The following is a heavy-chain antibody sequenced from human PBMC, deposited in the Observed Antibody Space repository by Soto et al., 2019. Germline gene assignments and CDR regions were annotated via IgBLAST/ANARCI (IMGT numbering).Heavy chain of an antibody. D-gene: IGHD3-22*01. CDR3: ARGITMIVGGDYYGMDV. V-gene: IGHV4-31*03. J-gene: IGHJ6*02. CDR1: GGSISIGGYY. CDR2: IYYSGST. Sequence: SDTLSLTCTVSGGSISIGGYYWSWILHHPGKGLEWIGYIYYSGSTYYNPSLKSRVTISVDTSKNQFSLKLSSVTAADTAVYYCARGITMIVGGDYYGMDVWGQGTTVTVSS.